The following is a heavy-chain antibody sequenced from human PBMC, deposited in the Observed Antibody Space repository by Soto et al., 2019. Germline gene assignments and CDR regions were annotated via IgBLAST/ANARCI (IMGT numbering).Heavy chain of an antibody. J-gene: IGHJ4*02. D-gene: IGHD3-22*01. CDR2: INAGNGNT. Sequence: GASVKVSCKASGFTFTSYAMHWVRQAPGQRLEWMGWINAGNGNTKYSKRFQGRGTITRDTSASTAYMEVSSLRSEDTAVYYCARAAYYYDSSGYYPGDYWGQGSLVTVSS. V-gene: IGHV1-3*01. CDR3: ARAAYYYDSSGYYPGDY. CDR1: GFTFTSYA.